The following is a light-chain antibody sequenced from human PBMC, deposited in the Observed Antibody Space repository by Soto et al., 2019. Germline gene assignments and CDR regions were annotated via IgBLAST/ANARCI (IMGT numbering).Light chain of an antibody. CDR1: QSVSSN. CDR2: GAS. CDR3: QQYNNWLPVT. Sequence: EIVMTQSPATLSVSPGERATLSCRASQSVSSNLAWYQQKPGQAPRLLIYGASTRATGIPARFSGSGPGTEFTLTISSLQSEDFAVYYCQQYNNWLPVTFCQGTKVDIK. J-gene: IGKJ1*01. V-gene: IGKV3-15*01.